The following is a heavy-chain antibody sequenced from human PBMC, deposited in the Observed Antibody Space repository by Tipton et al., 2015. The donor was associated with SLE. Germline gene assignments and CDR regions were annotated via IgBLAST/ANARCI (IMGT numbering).Heavy chain of an antibody. J-gene: IGHJ4*02. V-gene: IGHV1-69*01. D-gene: IGHD6-13*01. CDR1: GGTFSSHA. CDR3: ARKYNNSWYYFDY. CDR2: IIPIFGTA. Sequence: QVQLVQSGAEVKKPGSSVKVSCKASGGTFSSHAITWVRQAPGQGLEWMGGIIPIFGTANYAQKFQGRVTITTDESTSTAYMEVSSLRSEDTAVYYCARKYNNSWYYFDYWGQGTLVTVSS.